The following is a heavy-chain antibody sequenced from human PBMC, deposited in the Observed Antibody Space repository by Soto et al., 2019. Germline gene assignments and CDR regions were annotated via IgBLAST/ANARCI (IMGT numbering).Heavy chain of an antibody. V-gene: IGHV4-31*03. D-gene: IGHD3-22*01. CDR1: GGSISSGAYY. Sequence: QVQLQESGPGLVKPSQTLSLTCTVSGGSISSGAYYWSWIRQHPGKVLEWIGHIYYSGSTCYNPSLKSRVTISVDTSKNRFSLKLSSVTAADTAVYYCAIYDSSGSRGFQHWGQGTRVTVSS. J-gene: IGHJ1*01. CDR2: IYYSGST. CDR3: AIYDSSGSRGFQH.